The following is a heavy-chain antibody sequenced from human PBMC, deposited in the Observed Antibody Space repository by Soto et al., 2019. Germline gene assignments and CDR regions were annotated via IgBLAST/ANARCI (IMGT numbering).Heavy chain of an antibody. V-gene: IGHV4-59*01. J-gene: IGHJ4*02. CDR3: ARDSGYNYGSNYLDY. CDR2: IYYSGST. D-gene: IGHD5-18*01. CDR1: GGSISSYY. Sequence: PSETLSLTCTVSGGSISSYYWSWIRQPPGKGLEWIGYIYYSGSTDYNPSLKSRVTISVDTSKNQFSLKLSSVTAADTAVYYCARDSGYNYGSNYLDYWGQGTLVTVSS.